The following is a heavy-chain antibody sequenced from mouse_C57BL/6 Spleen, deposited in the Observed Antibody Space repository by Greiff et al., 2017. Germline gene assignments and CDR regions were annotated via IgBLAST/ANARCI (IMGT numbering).Heavy chain of an antibody. Sequence: EVQLQQSGPELVKPGASVKISCKASGYTFTDYYMNWVKQSHGKSLEWIGDINPNNGGTSYNQKFKGKATLTVDKSSSTAYMELRSLTSEDSAVDYCARYYSNYSWYYFDYWGQGTTLTVSS. CDR1: GYTFTDYY. J-gene: IGHJ2*01. CDR2: INPNNGGT. V-gene: IGHV1-26*01. D-gene: IGHD2-5*01. CDR3: ARYYSNYSWYYFDY.